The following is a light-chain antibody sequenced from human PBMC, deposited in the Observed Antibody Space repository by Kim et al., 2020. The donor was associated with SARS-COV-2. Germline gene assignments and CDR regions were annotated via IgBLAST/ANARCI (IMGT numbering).Light chain of an antibody. CDR1: KLGDKY. CDR3: QGWDRSSHVV. CDR2: KDS. Sequence: SYELTQPPSASVTPGQTASITCSGDKLGDKYACWYQQKPGQCPVLVIYKDSKRPAGIPERFSVSDSGYTATLTISGTQAMDEADYDCQGWDRSSHVVFGGGTQLTVL. J-gene: IGLJ2*01. V-gene: IGLV3-1*01.